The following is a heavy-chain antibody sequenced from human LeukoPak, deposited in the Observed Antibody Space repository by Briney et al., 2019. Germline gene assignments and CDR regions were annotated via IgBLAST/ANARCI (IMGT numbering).Heavy chain of an antibody. J-gene: IGHJ2*01. CDR3: ARAGNSRYFDL. CDR1: GFTVTGYY. V-gene: IGHV1-2*02. Sequence: ASVKVSCKASGFTVTGYYIHWVRQAPGQGLAWMGWINPHNDESKYAQKFHDRVTMTNEKSISTASMELSRLKSDDTAVYFCARAGNSRYFDLWGRGTLVIVSS. D-gene: IGHD2/OR15-2a*01. CDR2: INPHNDES.